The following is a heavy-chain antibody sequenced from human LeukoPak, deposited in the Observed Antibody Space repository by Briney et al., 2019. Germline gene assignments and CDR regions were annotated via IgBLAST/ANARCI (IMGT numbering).Heavy chain of an antibody. CDR3: ARVETSGFLEWLLFWYFDL. V-gene: IGHV4-34*01. CDR1: GGSFSGYY. CDR2: INHSGST. Sequence: PSETLSLTCAVYGGSFSGYYWSWIRQPPGKGLEWIGEINHSGSTNYNPSLKSRVTISVDTSRNQFSLKLSSVTAADTAVYYCARVETSGFLEWLLFWYFDLWGRGILVTVSS. J-gene: IGHJ2*01. D-gene: IGHD3-3*01.